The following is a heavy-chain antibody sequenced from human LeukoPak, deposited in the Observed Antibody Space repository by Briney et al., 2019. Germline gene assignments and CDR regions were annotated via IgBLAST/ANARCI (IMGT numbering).Heavy chain of an antibody. D-gene: IGHD1-26*01. CDR3: ARDGADSGSYQPLDY. CDR2: IYTSGST. J-gene: IGHJ4*02. CDR1: DASISSFY. Sequence: SETLSLTCTVSDASISSFYWSWLRQPAGKGLEWLCRIYTSGSTKYNPSLKIRVTMSVDTSKNQFSLQLTSVTAADTAVYYCARDGADSGSYQPLDYWGQGTLVTVSS. V-gene: IGHV4-4*07.